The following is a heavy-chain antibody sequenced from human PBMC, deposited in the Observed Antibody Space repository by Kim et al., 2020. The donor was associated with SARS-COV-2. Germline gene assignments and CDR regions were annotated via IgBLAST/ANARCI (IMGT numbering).Heavy chain of an antibody. CDR2: IIEDASAT. D-gene: IGHD2-15*01. CDR3: ARSRWPYYFDS. CDR1: GFTFSSYW. Sequence: GGSLRLSCAASGFTFSSYWMHWVRQAPGKGLEWVSQIIEDASATTYADSVKGRFTISRDNAKNMLYLQMNSLRAEDTAVYYCARSRWPYYFDSWGQGTLV. J-gene: IGHJ4*02. V-gene: IGHV3-74*01.